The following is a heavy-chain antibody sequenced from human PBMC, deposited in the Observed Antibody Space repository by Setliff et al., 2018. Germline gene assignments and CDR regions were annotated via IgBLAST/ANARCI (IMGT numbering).Heavy chain of an antibody. J-gene: IGHJ3*02. CDR2: ISGYNGYT. V-gene: IGHV1-18*01. D-gene: IGHD2-2*01. CDR3: VRDRAAIVVGPPTAAFDI. Sequence: ASVKVSCKAFGYTFAKYGTSWVRQAPGQGLEWMGWISGYNGYTVYAQKLQGRVTLTTDTSTGTVYMEVRSLRSDDTAQYYCVRDRAAIVVGPPTAAFDIWGQGTMVTVSS. CDR1: GYTFAKYG.